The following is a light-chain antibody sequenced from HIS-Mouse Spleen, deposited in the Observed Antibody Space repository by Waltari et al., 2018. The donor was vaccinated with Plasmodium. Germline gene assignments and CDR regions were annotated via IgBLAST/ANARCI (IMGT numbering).Light chain of an antibody. Sequence: EIVMTQSPATLSVSPGERATLSCRASQSVSSNLAWYQQKPGQAPRLLIYGASSGSGTEFTLTISSLQSEDFAVYDCQQYNNWSFTFGPGTKVDIK. CDR3: QQYNNWSFT. J-gene: IGKJ3*01. CDR2: GAS. V-gene: IGKV3-15*01. CDR1: QSVSSN.